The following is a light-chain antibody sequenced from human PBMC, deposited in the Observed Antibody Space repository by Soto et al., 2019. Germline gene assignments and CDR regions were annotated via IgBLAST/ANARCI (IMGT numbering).Light chain of an antibody. CDR2: GAS. V-gene: IGKV3-15*01. CDR1: QSLXSN. Sequence: IVMTQCPATLSVSPGERATLSCRASQSLXSNLPWYQQKPGQAPRFLXDGASTRATGIPARFSGSGSGTEFTLTISSLQSEDFATYYCQQSYSTTPTFGQGTKVDIK. CDR3: QQSYSTTPT. J-gene: IGKJ1*01.